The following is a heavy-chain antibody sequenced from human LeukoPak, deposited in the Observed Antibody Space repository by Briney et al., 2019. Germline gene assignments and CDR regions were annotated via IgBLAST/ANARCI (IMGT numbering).Heavy chain of an antibody. J-gene: IGHJ4*02. CDR3: ARDWTSTAALDY. D-gene: IGHD6-13*01. Sequence: GASVKVSCKSSGYTFTGYYIHWVRQAPGQGLEWMGRINPNSGGTNYAQKFQGRVTMTRDTSISTAYMELNRLRSDDTAVYYCARDWTSTAALDYWGQGTLVTVSS. CDR2: INPNSGGT. V-gene: IGHV1-2*06. CDR1: GYTFTGYY.